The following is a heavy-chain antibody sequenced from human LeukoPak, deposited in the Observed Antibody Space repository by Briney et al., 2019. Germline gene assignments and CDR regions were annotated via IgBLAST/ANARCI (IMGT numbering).Heavy chain of an antibody. CDR1: GASISSYY. CDR3: ARDRAGYCSSTSCSDAFDI. Sequence: SSETRSLTCSVSGASISSYYWGWVRQPPGKGLEWIGYMYYSGSTNYNPSLKSRVTMSVDTSKNQFSLKLSSVTAADTAVYYCARDRAGYCSSTSCSDAFDIWGQGTMVTVSS. J-gene: IGHJ3*02. D-gene: IGHD2-2*01. V-gene: IGHV4-59*12. CDR2: MYYSGST.